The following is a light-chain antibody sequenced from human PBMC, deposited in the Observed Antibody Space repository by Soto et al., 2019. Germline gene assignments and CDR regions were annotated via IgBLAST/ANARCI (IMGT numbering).Light chain of an antibody. V-gene: IGKV3-20*01. Sequence: EIVLTQSPGTLSLSPGERATLSCRASQSISSNYLAWYQQRPGQAPRLLIFGASYRATGIPDRFSGSGSGTDFTLTISRLEPEDFAVYYCHQYSSSPPEFTFGPRTRVESK. CDR1: QSISSNY. J-gene: IGKJ3*01. CDR3: HQYSSSPPEFT. CDR2: GAS.